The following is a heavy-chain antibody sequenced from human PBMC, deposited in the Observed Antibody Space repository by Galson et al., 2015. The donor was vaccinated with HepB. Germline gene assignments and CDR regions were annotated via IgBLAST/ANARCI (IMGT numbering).Heavy chain of an antibody. D-gene: IGHD7-27*01. Sequence: SLRLSCAASGFSFSDYYMNWIRQALGKGLESVAYISGGSRHTNYADSVKGRFAISRDNARNSLYLQMNSLRVEDTAVYYCARDHNLGGMDVWGQGTTVTVSS. V-gene: IGHV3-11*06. J-gene: IGHJ6*02. CDR2: ISGGSRHT. CDR3: ARDHNLGGMDV. CDR1: GFSFSDYY.